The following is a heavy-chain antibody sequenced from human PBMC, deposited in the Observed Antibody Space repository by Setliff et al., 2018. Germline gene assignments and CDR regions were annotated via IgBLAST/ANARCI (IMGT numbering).Heavy chain of an antibody. CDR2: INHRGST. D-gene: IGHD6-6*01. Sequence: SETLSLTCAAYGGTFSDYHWTWIRQSPEKGLEWIGEINHRGSTNYNPSLKSRVAISIDTSRDQFSLKLISMIAADTAVYYCARGRNIAARLLDSWGQGTRVTVSS. V-gene: IGHV4-34*01. CDR1: GGTFSDYH. J-gene: IGHJ4*02. CDR3: ARGRNIAARLLDS.